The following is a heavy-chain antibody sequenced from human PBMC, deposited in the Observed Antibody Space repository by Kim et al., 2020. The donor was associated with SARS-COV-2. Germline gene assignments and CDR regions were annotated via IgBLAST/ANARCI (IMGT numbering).Heavy chain of an antibody. V-gene: IGHV3-74*01. D-gene: IGHD6-19*01. J-gene: IGHJ4*02. CDR3: ARRQFTGGWYYFDY. CDR2: INSDGTTT. CDR1: GFTFSSHW. Sequence: GGSLRLSCAASGFTFSSHWMHWVRQAPGKGLVWVSRINSDGTTTSYGDSVKGRFTISRDNAKNTLYLQMNSLRAEDTAVYYCARRQFTGGWYYFDYWGQG.